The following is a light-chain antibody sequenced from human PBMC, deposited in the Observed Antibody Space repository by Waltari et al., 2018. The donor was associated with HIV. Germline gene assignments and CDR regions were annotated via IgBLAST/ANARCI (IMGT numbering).Light chain of an antibody. V-gene: IGLV2-14*01. Sequence: QSALTQPASVSGSPGQSITISCNGTSSDLGGYDYVSWYQQYPGKASKLIIFGVTNRPSGVSTRVSGSKSGNMASLTISGLQAEDEADYYCTSYTSISPLAIFGGGTQVTVL. CDR1: SSDLGGYDY. CDR3: TSYTSISPLAI. J-gene: IGLJ7*01. CDR2: GVT.